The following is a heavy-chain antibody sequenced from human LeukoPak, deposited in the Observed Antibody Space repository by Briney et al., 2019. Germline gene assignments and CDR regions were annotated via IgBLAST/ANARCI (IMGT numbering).Heavy chain of an antibody. CDR2: FYKFDT. CDR1: GLDVSSDY. V-gene: IGHV3-53*01. D-gene: IGHD1-26*01. CDR3: TRAPAWDLLHYN. Sequence: GGSLRLSCAASGLDVSSDYLSWVRQAPGKGLEWVSFFYKFDTYYADSVRGRFTISRDNSKDTFYLQMNSLRVDDTAVYFCTRAPAWDLLHYNWGQGTRVTVSS. J-gene: IGHJ4*02.